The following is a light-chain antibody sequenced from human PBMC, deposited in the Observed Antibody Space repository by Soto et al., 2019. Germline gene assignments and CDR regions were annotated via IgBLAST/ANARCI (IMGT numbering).Light chain of an antibody. CDR3: QQYGSSIT. CDR1: QTVGSSF. Sequence: EIVLTQSPGTLSLSPGERATLSCRASQTVGSSFLAWFQHKPGQAPRLLIYGASSRATGIPDRFSGSGSGTDFTLTINRLEPEDFAVYYCQQYGSSITFGQGTRLEIK. J-gene: IGKJ5*01. V-gene: IGKV3-20*01. CDR2: GAS.